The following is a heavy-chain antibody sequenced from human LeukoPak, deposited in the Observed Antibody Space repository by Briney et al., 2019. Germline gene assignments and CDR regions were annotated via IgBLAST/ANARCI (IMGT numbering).Heavy chain of an antibody. D-gene: IGHD6-6*01. CDR2: IYYSGST. Sequence: KPSETLSLTCTVSGGSISSSSYYWGWIRQPPGKGLEWIGSIYYSGSTYYNPSLKSRVTISVDTSKNQFSLKLSSVTAADTAVYYCARQLGRSSSPLWGQGTLVTVSS. V-gene: IGHV4-39*01. J-gene: IGHJ4*02. CDR1: GGSISSSSYY. CDR3: ARQLGRSSSPL.